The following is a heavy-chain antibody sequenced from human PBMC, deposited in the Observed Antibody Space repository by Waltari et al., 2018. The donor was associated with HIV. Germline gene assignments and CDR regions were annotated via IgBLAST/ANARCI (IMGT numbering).Heavy chain of an antibody. CDR2: ISYDGSNK. CDR1: GFTFSRYA. Sequence: QVQLVESGGGVVQPGRSLRLSCAASGFTFSRYAMHWVRQAPGKGLEWVAVISYDGSNKYYADSVKGRFTISRDNSKNTLYLQMNSLRAEDTAVYYCAREKGTVDAFDIWGQGTMVTVSS. D-gene: IGHD4-17*01. J-gene: IGHJ3*02. V-gene: IGHV3-30*04. CDR3: AREKGTVDAFDI.